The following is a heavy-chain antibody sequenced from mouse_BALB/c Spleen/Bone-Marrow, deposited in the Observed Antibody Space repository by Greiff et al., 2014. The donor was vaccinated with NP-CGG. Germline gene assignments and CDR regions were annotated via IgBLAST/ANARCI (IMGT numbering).Heavy chain of an antibody. CDR3: ARSSSYDYDVGFAY. D-gene: IGHD2-4*01. Sequence: VQLQQPGPGLVKPSQSLSLTCTVTGYSITRDYAWNWIRQFTGNKLEWMGYISYSGSTTYNPSLKSRFSITRDTSKNQFFLQLNSVTTEDTATYYCARSSSYDYDVGFAYWGQGTLVTVSA. CDR2: ISYSGST. CDR1: GYSITRDYA. V-gene: IGHV3-2*02. J-gene: IGHJ3*01.